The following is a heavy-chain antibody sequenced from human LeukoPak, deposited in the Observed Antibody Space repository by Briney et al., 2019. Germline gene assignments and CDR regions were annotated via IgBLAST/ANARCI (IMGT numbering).Heavy chain of an antibody. V-gene: IGHV4-34*01. CDR1: GGFFSGYY. CDR2: INHSGST. J-gene: IGHJ6*04. CDR3: ASRYYGSGSYYRRGYGMDV. Sequence: PSETLSLTCAVYGGFFSGYYWSWIRQPPGKGLEWVGEINHSGSTNYNPSLKSRVTISLDTSKNQFSLKLSSVTAADTAVYYCASRYYGSGSYYRRGYGMDVWGKGTTVTDSS. D-gene: IGHD3-10*01.